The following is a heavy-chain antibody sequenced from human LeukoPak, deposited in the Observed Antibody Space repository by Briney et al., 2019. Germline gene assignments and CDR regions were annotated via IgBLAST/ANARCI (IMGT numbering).Heavy chain of an antibody. Sequence: GGSLRLSCVASGFTFSSSSMNWVRQAPGKGLEWVSYISSSSNTIYYVDSVKGRFTTSRDNAKNSLYLHMSSLRDEDTAVYYCAKVWHYWGQGTLVTVSS. V-gene: IGHV3-48*02. CDR2: ISSSSNTI. J-gene: IGHJ4*02. CDR3: AKVWHY. D-gene: IGHD3-16*01. CDR1: GFTFSSSS.